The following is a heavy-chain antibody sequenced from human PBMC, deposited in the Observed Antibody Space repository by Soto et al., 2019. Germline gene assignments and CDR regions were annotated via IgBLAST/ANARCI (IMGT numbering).Heavy chain of an antibody. CDR1: GFIFSDYY. J-gene: IGHJ3*02. V-gene: IGHV3-11*01. D-gene: IGHD2-2*01. Sequence: QVQLVESGGGLVKPGGSLRLSCAASGFIFSDYYMSWIRQAPGKGLEWVSYISTSGSNKYYADSVKGRFTISRDNAKNSLYRQMNSLRDEDTALYYCARVKECSSTSCYARDAFDIWGQGTMVTVSS. CDR3: ARVKECSSTSCYARDAFDI. CDR2: ISTSGSNK.